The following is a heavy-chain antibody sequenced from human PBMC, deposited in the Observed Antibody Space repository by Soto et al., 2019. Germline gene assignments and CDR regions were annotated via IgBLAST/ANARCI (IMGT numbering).Heavy chain of an antibody. V-gene: IGHV4-30-4*01. CDR1: GGSISSGDYY. Sequence: SETLSLTCTVSGGSISSGDYYWSWIRQPPGKGLEWIGYIYCSGSTYYNPSLKSRVTISVDTSKNQFSLKLSSATAADTAVYYCARGSGYCSSTSCYGYGMDVWGQGTTVTVSS. J-gene: IGHJ6*02. CDR3: ARGSGYCSSTSCYGYGMDV. CDR2: IYCSGST. D-gene: IGHD2-2*01.